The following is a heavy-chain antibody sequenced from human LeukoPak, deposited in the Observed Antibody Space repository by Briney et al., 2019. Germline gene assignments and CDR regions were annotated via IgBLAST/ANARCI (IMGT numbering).Heavy chain of an antibody. CDR2: IKSKTDGGTT. D-gene: IGHD6-13*01. Sequence: GGSLRLPCAASGFTFSNAWMSWVRQAPGKGLEWVGRIKSKTDGGTTDYAAPVKGRFTISRDDSKNTLYLQMNSLRAEDTAVYYCARAGPSSSWHQFDYWGQGTLVTVSS. CDR1: GFTFSNAW. V-gene: IGHV3-15*01. J-gene: IGHJ4*02. CDR3: ARAGPSSSWHQFDY.